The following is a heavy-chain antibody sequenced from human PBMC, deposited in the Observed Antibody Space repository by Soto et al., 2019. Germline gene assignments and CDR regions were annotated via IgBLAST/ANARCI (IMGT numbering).Heavy chain of an antibody. V-gene: IGHV1-18*01. J-gene: IGHJ5*02. CDR3: VRSTMIVAVPGLGP. CDR2: ISNXNGYK. CDR1: GYTFTRYG. Sequence: XSVKVSCKASGYTFTRYGISWVRQAPGQGLEWMGWISNXNGYKXYAQKFKVRVXXTTDTYTXXDYMELRSMRSDDTAVYYCVRSTMIVAVPGLGPWGQGTLVTVSS. D-gene: IGHD3-22*01.